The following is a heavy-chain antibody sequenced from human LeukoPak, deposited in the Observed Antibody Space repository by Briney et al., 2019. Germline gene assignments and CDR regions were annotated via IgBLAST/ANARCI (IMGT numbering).Heavy chain of an antibody. J-gene: IGHJ4*02. V-gene: IGHV1-69*05. CDR3: ARDYGYSYGLGY. CDR2: IIPIFGTA. Sequence: SVKVSCKASGGTFSSYAISWVRQDPGQGLEWMGGIIPIFGTANYAQKFQGRVTITTDESTSTAYMELSSLRSEDTAVYYCARDYGYSYGLGYWGQGTLVTVSS. CDR1: GGTFSSYA. D-gene: IGHD5-18*01.